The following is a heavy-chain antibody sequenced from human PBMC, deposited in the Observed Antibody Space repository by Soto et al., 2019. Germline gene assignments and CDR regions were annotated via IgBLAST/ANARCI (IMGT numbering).Heavy chain of an antibody. J-gene: IGHJ4*02. V-gene: IGHV1-18*01. CDR2: VSTYDGNT. Sequence: QVQLVQSGGEVKEPGASVKVSCKASGYRFSRYGINWVRQAPGQGLEWMGWVSTYDGNTQYAQKFQGRITMTTDTSTNTVYLELRSLTSDDTAVYYCARDEEDANLMIVVLPGDYWGQGALVSFS. CDR3: ARDEEDANLMIVVLPGDY. CDR1: GYRFSRYG. D-gene: IGHD2-21*01.